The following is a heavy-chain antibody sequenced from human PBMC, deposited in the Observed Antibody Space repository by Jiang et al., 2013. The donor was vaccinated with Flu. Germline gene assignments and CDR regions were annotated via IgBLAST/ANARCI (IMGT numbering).Heavy chain of an antibody. Sequence: GSGLVKPSETLSLTCTVSGGSISSSSYYWGWIRQPPGKGLEWIGSIYYSGSTYYNPSLKSRVTISVDTSKNQFSLKLSSVTAADTAVYYCARGSSGYDSIGHYFDYWGQGTLVTVSS. CDR2: IYYSGST. V-gene: IGHV4-39*07. D-gene: IGHD5-12*01. CDR3: ARGSSGYDSIGHYFDY. J-gene: IGHJ4*02. CDR1: GGSISSSSYY.